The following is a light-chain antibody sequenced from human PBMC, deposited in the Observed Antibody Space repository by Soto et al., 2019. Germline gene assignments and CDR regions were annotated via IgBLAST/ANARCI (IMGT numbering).Light chain of an antibody. CDR1: QSLVHSDGIAY. CDR3: MQFTHWPWT. Sequence: DVVMTQSPLSLPVTLGQPASISCRSNQSLVHSDGIAYFSWFQQRPGRSPRRLIYKVSNRDSGVPARFSGSGSGTDFALKISRVEAEDVGVYYCMQFTHWPWTFGQGTKVDIK. CDR2: KVS. V-gene: IGKV2-30*02. J-gene: IGKJ1*01.